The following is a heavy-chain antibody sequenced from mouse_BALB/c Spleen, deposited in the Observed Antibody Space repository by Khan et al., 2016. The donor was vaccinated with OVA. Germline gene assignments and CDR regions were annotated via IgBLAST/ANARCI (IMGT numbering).Heavy chain of an antibody. J-gene: IGHJ4*01. CDR2: INPNNGDT. CDR3: TIGNYPYYAMDY. D-gene: IGHD2-1*01. CDR1: GYTFTRYW. Sequence: QVQLQQPGAELVKPGASVKLSCKASGYTFTRYWMHWVKLRPGQGFEWIGEINPNNGDTNYNEKFKRKATLTVDKSSITAYMQLSSRTSEDSAFYYCTIGNYPYYAMDYWGQGTSVTVSS. V-gene: IGHV1S81*02.